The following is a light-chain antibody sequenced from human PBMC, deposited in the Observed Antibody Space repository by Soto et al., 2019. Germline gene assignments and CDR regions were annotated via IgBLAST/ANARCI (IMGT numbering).Light chain of an antibody. CDR2: AAS. CDR1: QSVTANY. Sequence: EVVLTQSPGTVSLSPGERATLSCSARQSVTANYLAWYQQKPGQAPRLLIYAASSRATGIPDRFSGSGSGTDFTLSIRRLEPEDCAMHYCQHYVSSATWTFGQGTKVEIK. CDR3: QHYVSSATWT. J-gene: IGKJ1*01. V-gene: IGKV3-20*01.